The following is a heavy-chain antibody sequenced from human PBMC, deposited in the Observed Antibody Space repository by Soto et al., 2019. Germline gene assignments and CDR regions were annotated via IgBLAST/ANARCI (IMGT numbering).Heavy chain of an antibody. CDR1: GGSFSGYY. J-gene: IGHJ4*02. Sequence: PSETLSLTCAVYGGSFSGYYWSWIRQPPGKGLEWIGEINHSGSTNYNPSLKSRVTISVDTSKNQFSLKLSSVTAADTAVYYCERRPVIAAAGTLAYYFDYWGQGTLVTVSS. CDR2: INHSGST. V-gene: IGHV4-34*01. CDR3: ERRPVIAAAGTLAYYFDY. D-gene: IGHD6-13*01.